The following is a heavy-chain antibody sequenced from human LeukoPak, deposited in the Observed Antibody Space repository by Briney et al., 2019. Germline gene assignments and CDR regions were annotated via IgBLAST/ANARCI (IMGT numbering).Heavy chain of an antibody. CDR1: GFTFSSYA. D-gene: IGHD4-17*01. CDR2: ISGSGGST. V-gene: IGHV3-23*01. CDR3: AKEVVMTTVTTRWFDP. J-gene: IGHJ5*02. Sequence: PGGSLRLSCAASGFTFSSYAMSWVRQAPGKGLEWVSAISGSGGSTYYADSVKGRFTISSDNSKNTLYLQMNSLRAEDTAVYYCAKEVVMTTVTTRWFDPWGQGTLVTVSS.